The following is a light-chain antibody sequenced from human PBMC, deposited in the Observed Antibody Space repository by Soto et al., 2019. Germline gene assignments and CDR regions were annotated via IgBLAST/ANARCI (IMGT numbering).Light chain of an antibody. Sequence: QAVVTQPPSVSEAPRQRVTISCSGSRPNIGDNAVNWYQQVPGKAPKLLIYYDDLLASGVSDRFSGSKSGTSASLAISGLQSEDEADYYCAAWDDSLDAWVFGGGTQLTVL. CDR3: AAWDDSLDAWV. CDR1: RPNIGDNA. V-gene: IGLV1-36*01. J-gene: IGLJ3*02. CDR2: YDD.